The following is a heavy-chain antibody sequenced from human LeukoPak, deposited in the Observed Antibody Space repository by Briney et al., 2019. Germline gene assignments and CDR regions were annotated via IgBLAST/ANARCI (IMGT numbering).Heavy chain of an antibody. J-gene: IGHJ1*01. CDR2: FSGTRGST. CDR1: GFTFSSFA. D-gene: IGHD6-19*01. V-gene: IGHV3-23*01. CDR3: AKVAGPEKWLVPGSFQH. Sequence: PGGSLRLSCAASGFTFSSFAISWVRHAPGNGLEWVSSFSGTRGSTYYADSVIARSIISTENSKNTLYLKMNSLRAEDKAVYYYAKVAGPEKWLVPGSFQHWGQGTLVTVSS.